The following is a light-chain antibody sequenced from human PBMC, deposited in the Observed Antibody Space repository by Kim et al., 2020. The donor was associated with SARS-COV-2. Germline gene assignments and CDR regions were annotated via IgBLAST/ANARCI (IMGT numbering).Light chain of an antibody. V-gene: IGKV3-20*01. J-gene: IGKJ1*01. CDR3: QQYGTLPRT. CDR2: GIS. CDR1: QRVTSNY. Sequence: EIVLTQSPGTLSLSPGERVTLSCRASQRVTSNYLAWYQQKPGQDPRLLIYGISTRATDIPDRFSGSGSGTDFTLTISRLEPEDFAVYYCQQYGTLPRTFGQGTKVDIK.